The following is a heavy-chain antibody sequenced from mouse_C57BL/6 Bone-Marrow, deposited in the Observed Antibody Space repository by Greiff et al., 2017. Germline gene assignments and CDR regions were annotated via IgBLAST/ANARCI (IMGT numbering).Heavy chain of an antibody. D-gene: IGHD2-3*01. Sequence: VHVKQSVAELVRPGASVKLSCTASGFNIKNTYMHWVKQRPEQGLEWIGRIDPANGNTKYAPKFQGKATITADTSSNTAYLQLSSLTSEDTAIYYCARNGYYVGWYFDVWGTGTTVTVSS. CDR2: IDPANGNT. V-gene: IGHV14-3*01. CDR3: ARNGYYVGWYFDV. J-gene: IGHJ1*03. CDR1: GFNIKNTY.